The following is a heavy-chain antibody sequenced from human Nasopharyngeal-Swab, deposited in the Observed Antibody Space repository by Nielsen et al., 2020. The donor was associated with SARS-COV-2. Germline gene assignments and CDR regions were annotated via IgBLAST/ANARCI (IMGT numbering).Heavy chain of an antibody. CDR2: IYYSGST. CDR3: AGGLAAAGTIYYYYYGMDV. Sequence: SETLSLTCTVSGGSISSYYRSWIRQPPGKGLEWIGYIYYSGSTNYNPSLKSRVTISVDTSKNQFSLKLSSVTAADTAVYYCAGGLAAAGTIYYYYYGMDVWGQGTTVTVSS. D-gene: IGHD6-13*01. CDR1: GGSISSYY. V-gene: IGHV4-59*13. J-gene: IGHJ6*02.